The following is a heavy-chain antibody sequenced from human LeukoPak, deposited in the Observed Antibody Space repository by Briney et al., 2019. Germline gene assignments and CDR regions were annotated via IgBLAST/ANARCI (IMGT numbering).Heavy chain of an antibody. Sequence: GASVKVSCKASGYTFTGYYMHWVRQAPGQGLEWMGWINPNSGGTNYAQKFQGRVTMTRDTSISTAYMELSRLRSDDTAVYYCARDRGYDILTLHPYFDYWGQGTLVTVSS. CDR3: ARDRGYDILTLHPYFDY. D-gene: IGHD3-9*01. CDR2: INPNSGGT. V-gene: IGHV1-2*02. CDR1: GYTFTGYY. J-gene: IGHJ4*02.